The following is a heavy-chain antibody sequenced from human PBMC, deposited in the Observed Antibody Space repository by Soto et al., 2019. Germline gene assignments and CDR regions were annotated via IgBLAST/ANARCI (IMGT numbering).Heavy chain of an antibody. V-gene: IGHV4-38-2*02. Sequence: SETLSLTCTVSGYPISTGHYWAWVRQSPGKGLEWIGSVYRSGAAYYSPSLKSRVTISVDTSKNQFSLHLRSVTATDAAVYYCARDSPYAVDVAGYFDAWGPGTQLTISS. CDR2: VYRSGAA. D-gene: IGHD2-21*01. J-gene: IGHJ4*02. CDR1: GYPISTGHY. CDR3: ARDSPYAVDVAGYFDA.